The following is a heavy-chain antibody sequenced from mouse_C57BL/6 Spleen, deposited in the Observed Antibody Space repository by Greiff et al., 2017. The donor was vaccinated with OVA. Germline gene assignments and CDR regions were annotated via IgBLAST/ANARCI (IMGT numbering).Heavy chain of an antibody. D-gene: IGHD2-1*01. CDR2: ISSGGSYT. V-gene: IGHV5-6*02. Sequence: EVKLVESGGDLVKPGGSLKLSCAASGFTFSSYGMSWVRQTPDKRLEWVATISSGGSYTYYPDSVKGRFTISRDNAKNTLYLQMSSLKSEDTAMYYCARRRGNGNRGYAMDYWGQGTSVTVSS. CDR3: ARRRGNGNRGYAMDY. CDR1: GFTFSSYG. J-gene: IGHJ4*01.